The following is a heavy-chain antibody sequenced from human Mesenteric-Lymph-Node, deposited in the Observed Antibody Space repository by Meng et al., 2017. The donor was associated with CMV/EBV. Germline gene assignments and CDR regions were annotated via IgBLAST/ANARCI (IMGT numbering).Heavy chain of an antibody. CDR2: INHSGST. Sequence: SETLSLTCAVYGGSFSGYYWSWIRQPPGKGLEWIGEINHSGSTNYNPSLKSRVTISVDTSKNQFSLKLNSVTAADTAVYYCARGGYCSGGSCYSTWWFDPWGQGTLVTVSS. D-gene: IGHD2-15*01. CDR3: ARGGYCSGGSCYSTWWFDP. J-gene: IGHJ5*02. CDR1: GGSFSGYY. V-gene: IGHV4-34*01.